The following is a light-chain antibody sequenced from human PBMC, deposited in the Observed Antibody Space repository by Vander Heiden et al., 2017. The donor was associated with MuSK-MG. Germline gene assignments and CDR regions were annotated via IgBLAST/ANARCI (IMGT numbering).Light chain of an antibody. V-gene: IGLV7-46*01. CDR1: TGAVTSGHY. CDR2: DTT. J-gene: IGLJ1*01. CDR3: LLSYSGARL. Sequence: QAVVTQEPSLTVSPGGTVTLTCVSSTGAVTSGHYPYWFQQKPGQAPRTLIYDTTNRHSWTPARFSGSLLGGKAALTLSGAQPEDEAEYYCLLSYSGARLFGTGTKVTVL.